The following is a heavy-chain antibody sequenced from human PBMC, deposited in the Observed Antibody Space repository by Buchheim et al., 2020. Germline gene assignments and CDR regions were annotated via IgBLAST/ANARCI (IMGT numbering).Heavy chain of an antibody. Sequence: QVQLVESGGDLVKPGGSLRLSCAASGFAFSDYYMSWIRQAPGKGLEWVSYISSRSTYTNYADSVKGRFTISRDSAKKSLYLQMNSLRAEDTAVYYCARDRYCSDTACSPAYYYYGLGVWGQGTT. CDR2: ISSRSTYT. V-gene: IGHV3-11*06. J-gene: IGHJ6*02. D-gene: IGHD2-15*01. CDR3: ARDRYCSDTACSPAYYYYGLGV. CDR1: GFAFSDYY.